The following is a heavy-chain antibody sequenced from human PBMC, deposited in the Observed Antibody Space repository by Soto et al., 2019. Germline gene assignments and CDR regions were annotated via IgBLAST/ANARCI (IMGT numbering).Heavy chain of an antibody. CDR3: ARLIYYDSSGYEYYFDY. CDR1: GGSVSSGSYY. V-gene: IGHV4-61*01. Sequence: QVQLQESGPGLVKPSETLPLTCTVSGGSVSSGSYYWSWIRQPPGKGLEWIGYIYYSGSTNYNPSLKSRVTISVDTSKNQFSLKLSSVTAADTAVYYCARLIYYDSSGYEYYFDYWGQGTLVTVSS. CDR2: IYYSGST. J-gene: IGHJ4*02. D-gene: IGHD3-22*01.